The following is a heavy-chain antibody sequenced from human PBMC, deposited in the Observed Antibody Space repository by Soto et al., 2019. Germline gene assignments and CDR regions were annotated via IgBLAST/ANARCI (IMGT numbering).Heavy chain of an antibody. D-gene: IGHD6-19*01. CDR1: GGSFSAYY. CDR3: ARRTAVTEFDYYYYYGMDV. CDR2: INHSGST. V-gene: IGHV4-34*01. Sequence: SETLSLTCAVYGGSFSAYYWSWIRQPPGKGLEWIGEINHSGSTNYNPSLKSRVTISVDTSKNQFSLKLSSVTAADTAVYYCARRTAVTEFDYYYYYGMDVWGQGTTVTVSS. J-gene: IGHJ6*02.